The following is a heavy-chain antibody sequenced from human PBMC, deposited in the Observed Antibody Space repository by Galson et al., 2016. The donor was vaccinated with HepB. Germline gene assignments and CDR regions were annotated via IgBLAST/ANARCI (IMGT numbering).Heavy chain of an antibody. CDR3: AKFVCGTNKACYGTLDY. CDR1: GYSFTTYW. D-gene: IGHD2-2*01. V-gene: IGHV5-51*01. CDR2: IYPGDSQT. J-gene: IGHJ4*02. Sequence: QSGAEVKKPGESLKISCKGSGYSFTTYWIGWVRQMPGKGLEWMGIIYPGDSQTRYSPSFQGQVTISADKSLSTAYLQWSSLRASDTAMYYCAKFVCGTNKACYGTLDYWGQGTLVTVAS.